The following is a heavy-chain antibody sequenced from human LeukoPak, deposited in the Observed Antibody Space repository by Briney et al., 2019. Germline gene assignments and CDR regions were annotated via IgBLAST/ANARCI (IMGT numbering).Heavy chain of an antibody. Sequence: GESLKISCKGSGYSFTTYWIGWVRQMPGKGLEWMGIIYPDDSESRYSPSLQGQVTISVDKSISTAYLQWSSLEASDTAIYYCARHRIPGSHDAFDIWGXGTMVTVYS. CDR2: IYPDDSES. V-gene: IGHV5-51*01. J-gene: IGHJ3*02. D-gene: IGHD2-15*01. CDR3: ARHRIPGSHDAFDI. CDR1: GYSFTTYW.